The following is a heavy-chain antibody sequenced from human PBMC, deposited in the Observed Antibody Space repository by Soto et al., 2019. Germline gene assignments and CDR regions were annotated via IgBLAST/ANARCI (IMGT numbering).Heavy chain of an antibody. CDR1: GFTFSYYW. Sequence: EVQLLESGGGLVQPGESLRLSCAASGFTFSYYWMHWVRQAPGMGLVWVSRIHSDGSSTTYADSVKGLFTISRDNARNTLYRQMNSLRAEDTAVDYCARGDRGAFDLWGQGTVVTVSS. V-gene: IGHV3-74*01. D-gene: IGHD1-26*01. CDR3: ARGDRGAFDL. CDR2: IHSDGSST. J-gene: IGHJ3*01.